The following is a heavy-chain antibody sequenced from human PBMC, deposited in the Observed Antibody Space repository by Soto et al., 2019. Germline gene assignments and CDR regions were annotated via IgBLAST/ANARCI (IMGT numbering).Heavy chain of an antibody. Sequence: VGSLRLSCAASWFTFSGSAMHWVRQASGKGLEWVGRIRSKANSYATAYAASVKGRFTISRDDSKNTAYLQMNSLKTEDTAVFYCTRHDRCSGGSCTLVDYWGQGTLVTVSS. CDR3: TRHDRCSGGSCTLVDY. CDR2: IRSKANSYAT. J-gene: IGHJ4*02. V-gene: IGHV3-73*01. D-gene: IGHD2-15*01. CDR1: WFTFSGSA.